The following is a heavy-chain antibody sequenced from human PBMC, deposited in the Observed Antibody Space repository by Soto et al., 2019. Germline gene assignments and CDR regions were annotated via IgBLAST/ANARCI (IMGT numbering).Heavy chain of an antibody. V-gene: IGHV3-74*01. CDR3: ATTLNTPRFDY. CDR2: INSDGSST. J-gene: IGHJ4*02. CDR1: GFTFSSYW. D-gene: IGHD1-1*01. Sequence: GGSLRLSCAASGFTFSSYWMHWVRQAPGKGLVWVSRINSDGSSTSYADSVKGRFTISRDNAKNTLYLQMNSLRAEDTAVYYCATTLNTPRFDYWGQGTLVTVSS.